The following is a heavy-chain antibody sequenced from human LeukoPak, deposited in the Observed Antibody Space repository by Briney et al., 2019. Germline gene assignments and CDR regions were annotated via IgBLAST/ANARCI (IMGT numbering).Heavy chain of an antibody. D-gene: IGHD1-26*01. CDR3: ARDPYSGNYGAYYYYYMDV. V-gene: IGHV3-21*06. J-gene: IGHJ6*03. Sequence: GGSLRLSCAASGFTVSSNYMSWVRQAPGKGLEGVSSITSSSSYIYYADSVKGRFTISRDNAKNSLYLQMDSLRVEDTAVYYCARDPYSGNYGAYYYYYMDVWGKGTTVTISS. CDR1: GFTVSSNY. CDR2: ITSSSSYI.